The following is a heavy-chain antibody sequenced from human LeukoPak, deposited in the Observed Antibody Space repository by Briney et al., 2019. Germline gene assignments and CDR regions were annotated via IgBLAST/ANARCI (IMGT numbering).Heavy chain of an antibody. J-gene: IGHJ6*03. CDR1: GFTFSSFG. V-gene: IGHV3-23*01. CDR2: ISGSGGTT. D-gene: IGHD2-15*01. CDR3: ARVLRYCSGGNCYSGGLGYMDV. Sequence: GGSLRLSCAASGFTFSSFGMRWVRQAPGKGLEWVSAISGSGGTTYYADSVKGRFTISRDNSKKTMYLQMKSLRAEDTAVYYCARVLRYCSGGNCYSGGLGYMDVWGKGTTVTISS.